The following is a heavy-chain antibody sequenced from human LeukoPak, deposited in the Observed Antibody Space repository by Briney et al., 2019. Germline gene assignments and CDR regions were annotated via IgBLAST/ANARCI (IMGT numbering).Heavy chain of an antibody. CDR2: ISGSGGNT. D-gene: IGHD1-26*01. CDR3: AKASNGGSYYGVIIDY. J-gene: IGHJ4*02. CDR1: GFTFSSYA. V-gene: IGHV3-23*01. Sequence: GGSLRLSCAASGFTFSSYAMSWVRQAPGKGLEWVSGISGSGGNTYYADSVKGRLTIPRDNSKNTLYLQMNSLRAEDTAVYYCAKASNGGSYYGVIIDYWGQGTLVTVSS.